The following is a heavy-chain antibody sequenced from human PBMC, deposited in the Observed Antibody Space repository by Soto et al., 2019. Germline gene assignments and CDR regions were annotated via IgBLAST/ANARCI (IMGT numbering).Heavy chain of an antibody. J-gene: IGHJ4*02. CDR1: GFTFKSYA. V-gene: IGHV3-23*01. Sequence: GGSLRLSCAASGFTFKSYAMSWVRQPPGKGLEWVSGSSGSGGTTYHADSVKGRFTISRDNSKNTLYLQMNSLRVEDTAVYYCAKEPYSSFVLGTFHYWGQGALVTVS. CDR2: SSGSGGTT. CDR3: AKEPYSSFVLGTFHY. D-gene: IGHD6-19*01.